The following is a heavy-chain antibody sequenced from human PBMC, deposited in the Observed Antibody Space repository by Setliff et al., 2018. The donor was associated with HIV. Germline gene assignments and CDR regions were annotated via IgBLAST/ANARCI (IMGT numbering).Heavy chain of an antibody. Sequence: ASVKVSCKASGGTFSSYAINWVRQAPGQGLEWMGGIIPMFGTAHYAQKFQGRVTITADESTTTAYMGLSCLRSEDTAVFYCARGGSGYYDFWSGSSAFEYWGQGTLVTVSS. CDR3: ARGGSGYYDFWSGSSAFEY. J-gene: IGHJ4*02. V-gene: IGHV1-69*13. CDR2: IIPMFGTA. CDR1: GGTFSSYA. D-gene: IGHD3-3*01.